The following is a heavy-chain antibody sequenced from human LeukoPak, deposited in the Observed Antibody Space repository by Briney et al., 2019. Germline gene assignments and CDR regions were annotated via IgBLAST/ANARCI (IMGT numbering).Heavy chain of an antibody. CDR3: ARARDYGDYASGYMDV. J-gene: IGHJ6*03. CDR1: GGSISSYY. Sequence: SETLSLTCTVSGGSISSYYWSWIRQPPGKGLEWIGYIYYSGSTNYNPSLKSRVTISVDTSKNQFSLKLSSVTAADTAVYYCARARDYGDYASGYMDVWGKGTTVTISS. D-gene: IGHD4-17*01. V-gene: IGHV4-59*01. CDR2: IYYSGST.